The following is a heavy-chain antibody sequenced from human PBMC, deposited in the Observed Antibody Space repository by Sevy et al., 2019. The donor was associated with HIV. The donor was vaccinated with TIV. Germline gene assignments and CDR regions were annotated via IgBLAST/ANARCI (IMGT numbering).Heavy chain of an antibody. D-gene: IGHD2-15*01. CDR2: ISAYNGNT. V-gene: IGHV1-18*01. CDR3: ARGIVVLVAANSDDAFDI. Sequence: ASVKVSCKASGYTFTSYGISWVRQAPGQGLEWMGWISAYNGNTNYAQKLQGRVTMTTDTSTSTAYMELRSLRSDDTAVYYCARGIVVLVAANSDDAFDIWGQGTMVTVSS. J-gene: IGHJ3*02. CDR1: GYTFTSYG.